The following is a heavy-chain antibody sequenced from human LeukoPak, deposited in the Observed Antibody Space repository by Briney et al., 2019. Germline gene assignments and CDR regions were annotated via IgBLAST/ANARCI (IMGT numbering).Heavy chain of an antibody. D-gene: IGHD2-2*02. J-gene: IGHJ4*02. CDR1: GFTFSSYA. V-gene: IGHV3-30*04. Sequence: GRSLRLSCAASGFTFSSYAMHWVRQAPGKGLEWVAVISYNGSNKYYVDSVKSRFTISRDNSKNTLYLQMNSLRAEDTAVYYCARVTIQQLLYHHDYFDYWGQGTLVTVSS. CDR2: ISYNGSNK. CDR3: ARVTIQQLLYHHDYFDY.